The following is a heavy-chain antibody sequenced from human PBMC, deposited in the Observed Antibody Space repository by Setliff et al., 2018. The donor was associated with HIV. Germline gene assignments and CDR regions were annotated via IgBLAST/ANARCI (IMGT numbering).Heavy chain of an antibody. D-gene: IGHD4-17*01. CDR1: GYIFSTYG. CDR3: AKTTPQPHYYYYVDV. CDR2: ISASNGDT. Sequence: ASVKVSCKASGYIFSTYGISWVRQAPGQGLEWMGWISASNGDTHYAQKVQGRVTLTTDTSTNTAYMELRSLRSDDAAVYYCAKTTPQPHYYYYVDVWGKGTTVTVSS. V-gene: IGHV1-18*01. J-gene: IGHJ6*03.